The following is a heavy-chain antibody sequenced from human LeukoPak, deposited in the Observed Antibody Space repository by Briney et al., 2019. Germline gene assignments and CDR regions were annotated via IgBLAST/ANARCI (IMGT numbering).Heavy chain of an antibody. CDR3: ARALITTVTTPLRGAFDI. J-gene: IGHJ3*02. Sequence: KSSETLSLTCTVSGGSISSNYWSWLRQHPGKGLEWIGYINYSGSTNYNPSLKSRVTISVDTSKNQFSLKLSSVTAADTAVYYCARALITTVTTPLRGAFDIWGQGTMVTVSS. D-gene: IGHD4-17*01. CDR1: GGSISSNY. CDR2: INYSGST. V-gene: IGHV4-59*01.